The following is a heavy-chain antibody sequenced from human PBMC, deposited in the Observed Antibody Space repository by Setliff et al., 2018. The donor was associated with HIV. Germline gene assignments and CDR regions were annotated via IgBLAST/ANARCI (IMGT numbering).Heavy chain of an antibody. CDR1: GGSITGYY. Sequence: SETLSLTCTVSGGSITGYYWSWIRQPPGKGLEWIGYIHYTGSTTYNPSLKSRVTISLDTSKNQFSLELTSVTAADTAVYFCVRGPQWLVQKGRVYYFDYWGQGTLVTVSS. CDR3: VRGPQWLVQKGRVYYFDY. D-gene: IGHD6-19*01. V-gene: IGHV4-59*08. CDR2: IHYTGST. J-gene: IGHJ4*02.